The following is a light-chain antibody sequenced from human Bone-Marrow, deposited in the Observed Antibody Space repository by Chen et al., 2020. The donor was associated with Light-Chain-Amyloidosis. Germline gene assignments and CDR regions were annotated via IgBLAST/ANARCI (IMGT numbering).Light chain of an antibody. CDR1: QSLLSKNKNY. Sequence: DIAMSQSPDSLAVSLGERATINCKSSQSLLSKNKNYLVWYQQKPGQPPKLLISSASTRESGVPDRFSGSGSGTDFTLTISSLQAEDVAVYYCQQCYGSPLTFGGGTKVEIK. V-gene: IGKV4-1*01. J-gene: IGKJ4*01. CDR3: QQCYGSPLT. CDR2: SAS.